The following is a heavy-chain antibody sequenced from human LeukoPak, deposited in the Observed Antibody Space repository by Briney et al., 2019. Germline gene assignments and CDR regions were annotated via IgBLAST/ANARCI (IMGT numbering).Heavy chain of an antibody. V-gene: IGHV4-34*01. D-gene: IGHD6-19*01. CDR3: TRAVAGHPD. CDR2: INHSGYT. CDR1: GVPFGNYY. Sequence: SETLSLTCAVSGVPFGNYYWSWVRQSPRQGLEWIGEINHSGYTNYNPSLKSRVTMSIDTSKNQFSLMVTSVTAADTGVYYCTRAVAGHPDWGQGTLVTVSS. J-gene: IGHJ4*02.